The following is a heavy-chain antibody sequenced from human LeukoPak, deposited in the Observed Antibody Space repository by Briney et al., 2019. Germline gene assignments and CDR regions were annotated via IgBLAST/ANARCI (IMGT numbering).Heavy chain of an antibody. V-gene: IGHV1-24*01. CDR3: ATVSALSYDSSGYYLDY. J-gene: IGHJ4*02. D-gene: IGHD3-22*01. CDR1: GYTLTELS. CDR2: FDPEDGET. Sequence: ASVKVSCKVSGYTLTELSMHWVRQAPGKGLEWMGGFDPEDGETIYAQKFQGRVTMTEDTSTDTAYMELSSLRSEDTAVYYCATVSALSYDSSGYYLDYWGQGTLVTVSS.